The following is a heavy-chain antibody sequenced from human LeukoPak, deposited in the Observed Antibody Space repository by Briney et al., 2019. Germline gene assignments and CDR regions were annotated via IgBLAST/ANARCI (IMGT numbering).Heavy chain of an antibody. V-gene: IGHV1-18*01. CDR3: ARELRYSSSWYGRAFDY. CDR2: ISAYNGNT. Sequence: ASVKVSCKASGYTFTSYGISWVRQAPGQGLEWMGWISAYNGNTNYAQKLQGRVTMTTDTSTSTAYMELRSLRSDDTAVYYCARELRYSSSWYGRAFDYWGQGTLVTVSS. CDR1: GYTFTSYG. D-gene: IGHD6-13*01. J-gene: IGHJ4*02.